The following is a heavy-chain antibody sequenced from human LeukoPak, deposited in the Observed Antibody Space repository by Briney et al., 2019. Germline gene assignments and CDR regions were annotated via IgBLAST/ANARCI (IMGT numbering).Heavy chain of an antibody. V-gene: IGHV4-39*07. D-gene: IGHD3-22*01. CDR3: ARVNYYDSSGLDY. Sequence: PSETLSLTCTVSGGSISSSSYYWGWIRQPPGKGLEWIGSIYYSGSTYYNPSLKSRVTISVDTSKSQFSLKVRSVTAADTAVYYCARVNYYDSSGLDYWGQGTLVTVS. CDR1: GGSISSSSYY. J-gene: IGHJ4*02. CDR2: IYYSGST.